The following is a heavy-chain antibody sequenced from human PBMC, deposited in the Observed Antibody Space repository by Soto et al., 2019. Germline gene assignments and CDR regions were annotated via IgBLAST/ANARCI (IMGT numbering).Heavy chain of an antibody. D-gene: IGHD3-22*01. CDR1: GGSLSSRNYY. V-gene: IGHV4-61*01. CDR2: LYYSGST. CDR3: ARGWLPSPNLRFDP. J-gene: IGHJ5*02. Sequence: XTLSLTCTVSGGSLSSRNYYWSWIRQPPGKGLEWICYLYYSGSTNYNPSLKSRVTTSADASKNQFSLKLSSLTSSDTAVYYCARGWLPSPNLRFDPWGQGILVTVSS.